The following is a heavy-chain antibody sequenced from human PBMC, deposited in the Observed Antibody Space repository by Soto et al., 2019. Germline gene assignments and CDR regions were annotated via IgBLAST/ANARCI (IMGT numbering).Heavy chain of an antibody. D-gene: IGHD3-9*01. CDR3: ARAGPNYDILTGYYGYFDY. CDR2: INHSGST. Sequence: SETLSLTCAVYGGSFSGYYWSWIRQPPGKGLEWIGEINHSGSTNYNPSLKSRVTISVDTSKNQFSLKLSSVTAADTAVYYCARAGPNYDILTGYYGYFDYWGQGTPVTVSS. CDR1: GGSFSGYY. J-gene: IGHJ4*02. V-gene: IGHV4-34*01.